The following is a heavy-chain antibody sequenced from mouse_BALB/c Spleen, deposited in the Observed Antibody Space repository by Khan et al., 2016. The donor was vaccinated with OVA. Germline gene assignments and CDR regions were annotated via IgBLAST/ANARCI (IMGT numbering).Heavy chain of an antibody. Sequence: EVELVESGGGLVQPGGSRKLSCAASGFTFSDYGMAWVRQAPGKGPEWVAFISDLAYRIYYADTVTGRFTISRENVKNTLYLEMSSLRSEDTAMYYCARGGGTAPFAYWGQGTLVTVSA. D-gene: IGHD1-2*01. V-gene: IGHV5-15*02. CDR3: ARGGGTAPFAY. CDR2: ISDLAYRI. CDR1: GFTFSDYG. J-gene: IGHJ3*01.